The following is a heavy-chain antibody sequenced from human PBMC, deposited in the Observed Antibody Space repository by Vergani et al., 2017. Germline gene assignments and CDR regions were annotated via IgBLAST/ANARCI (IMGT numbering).Heavy chain of an antibody. V-gene: IGHV4-39*01. CDR1: GGSISSSSYY. J-gene: IGHJ6*03. CDR2: IYYSGST. Sequence: QLQLQESGPGLVKPSETLSLTCTVSGGSISSSSYYWGWIRQPPGKGLEWIGSIYYSGSTYYNPSLKSRVTISVDTSKNQFSLKLSSVTAADTAVYYCARSRAVRGVKAALYMDVWGKGTTVTVSS. D-gene: IGHD3-10*01. CDR3: ARSRAVRGVKAALYMDV.